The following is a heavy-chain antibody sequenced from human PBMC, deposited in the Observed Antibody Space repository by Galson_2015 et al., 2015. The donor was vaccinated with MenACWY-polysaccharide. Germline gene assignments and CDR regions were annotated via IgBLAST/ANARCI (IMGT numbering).Heavy chain of an antibody. J-gene: IGHJ3*02. V-gene: IGHV3-33*01. CDR2: IQYDAVYK. Sequence: SLRLSCAASTFTFRGSGMHWVRQAPGKGLEWVAVIQYDAVYKQYLDSVKGRFSVSRDNSKNTLYLEMSNLRAEDTALYYCAREGSRIVFHAFDTWGQ. CDR1: TFTFRGSG. D-gene: IGHD3-10*02. CDR3: AREGSRIVFHAFDT.